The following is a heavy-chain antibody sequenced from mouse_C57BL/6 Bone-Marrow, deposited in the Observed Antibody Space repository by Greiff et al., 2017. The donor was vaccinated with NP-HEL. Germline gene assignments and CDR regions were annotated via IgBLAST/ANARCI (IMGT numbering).Heavy chain of an antibody. D-gene: IGHD2-4*01. V-gene: IGHV1-9*01. CDR3: ARDDYDVFYDFDY. J-gene: IGHJ2*01. Sequence: VKVVESGAELMKPGASVKLSCKATGYTFTGYWIEWVKQRPGNGLEWIGEILPGSGSTYYNEKFKGKATFTADTSSNTAYMQLSSLTTEDSAIYYCARDDYDVFYDFDYWGQGTTLTVSS. CDR2: ILPGSGST. CDR1: GYTFTGYW.